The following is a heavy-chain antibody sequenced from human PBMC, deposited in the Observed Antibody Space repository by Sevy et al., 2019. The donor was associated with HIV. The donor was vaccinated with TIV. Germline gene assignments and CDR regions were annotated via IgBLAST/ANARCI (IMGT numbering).Heavy chain of an antibody. V-gene: IGHV1-46*01. Sequence: ASVKVSCKAPGDTLTNNYMHWVRQAPGQGLEWMGIIDPSGGNTSYDQKFQGRVTMTRDTSTSTRYLDLSSLRSEDTAVYYCVRADPAQHFDSWGQGTLVTVSS. CDR3: VRADPAQHFDS. J-gene: IGHJ4*02. CDR2: IDPSGGNT. CDR1: GDTLTNNY.